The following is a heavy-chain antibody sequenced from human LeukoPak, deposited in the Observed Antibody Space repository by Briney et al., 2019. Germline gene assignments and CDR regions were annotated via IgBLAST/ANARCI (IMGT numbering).Heavy chain of an antibody. CDR3: ARHDNRGYYSLHY. D-gene: IGHD3-22*01. Sequence: TSETLSLTCTVSGASISDYYWSWIRQPPGKGLEWIGFGHYTGSSNYNPSLKSRVTTSVDTSKRQFSLKLISVTAADTAMYYCARHDNRGYYSLHYWGQGALVTVSS. CDR2: GHYTGSS. J-gene: IGHJ4*02. V-gene: IGHV4-59*08. CDR1: GASISDYY.